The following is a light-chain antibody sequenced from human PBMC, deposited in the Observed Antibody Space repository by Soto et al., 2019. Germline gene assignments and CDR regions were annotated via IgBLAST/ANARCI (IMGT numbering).Light chain of an antibody. CDR3: QQYGSAIT. CDR2: DAS. V-gene: IGKV3-20*01. Sequence: RQSPATLSVSPGERDTLSCRASQSVSSNVAWYQQKPGQPPRLLIYDASSRPPGIPGRFSGSGSGTDFTLTISRLEPEDFAVYYCQQYGSAITFGQGTRLEIK. J-gene: IGKJ5*01. CDR1: QSVSSN.